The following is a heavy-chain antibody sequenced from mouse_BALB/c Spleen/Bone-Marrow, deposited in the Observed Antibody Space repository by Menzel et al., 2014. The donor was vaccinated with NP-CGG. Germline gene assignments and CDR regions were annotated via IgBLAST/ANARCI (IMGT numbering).Heavy chain of an antibody. CDR2: INPDSSTI. CDR3: GRQGYYGYFAY. V-gene: IGHV4-1*02. CDR1: GFDFSRYW. D-gene: IGHD1-2*01. Sequence: EVNLAESGGGLVQPGGSLKLFCAASGFDFSRYWMSWVRQAPGKGLEWIGEINPDSSTINYTPSLKDKSIISRDNAKDTLYLQMSKVRSEDTALYYCGRQGYYGYFAYWGQGTLVTVSA. J-gene: IGHJ3*01.